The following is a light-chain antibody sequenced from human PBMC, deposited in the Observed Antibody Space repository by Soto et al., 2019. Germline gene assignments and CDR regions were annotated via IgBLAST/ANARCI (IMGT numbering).Light chain of an antibody. Sequence: TLSPATQSVSPLEISTLSCRASQSGSSNLAWYQQKPGQAPRLLIYGASSRATGIPDRCSSSGSGTDFTLTISRLEPEDFAVYYCQQYGSSPWTFGQGTKVDIK. V-gene: IGKV3-20*01. CDR2: GAS. CDR3: QQYGSSPWT. CDR1: QSGSSN. J-gene: IGKJ1*01.